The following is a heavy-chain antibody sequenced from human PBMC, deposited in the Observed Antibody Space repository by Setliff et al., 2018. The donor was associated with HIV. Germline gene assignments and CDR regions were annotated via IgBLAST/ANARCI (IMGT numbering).Heavy chain of an antibody. J-gene: IGHJ3*01. CDR2: INHSGST. V-gene: IGHV4-34*01. CDR1: DGSFSDYF. D-gene: IGHD3-22*01. Sequence: SETLSLTCAVYDGSFSDYFWTWIRQRPGKGLEWIGDINHSGSTNYNPSLKSRVTISVDTSNNQFSLKLSSVTAADTAVYFCARDINTIGYYYSGPAFDLWGRGTMVTVS. CDR3: ARDINTIGYYYSGPAFDL.